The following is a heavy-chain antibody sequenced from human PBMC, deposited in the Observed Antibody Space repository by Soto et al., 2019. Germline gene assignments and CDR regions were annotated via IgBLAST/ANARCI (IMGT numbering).Heavy chain of an antibody. CDR1: GFTFSSYS. CDR2: ISSSSSYI. J-gene: IGHJ5*02. V-gene: IGHV3-21*01. CDR3: ARECVAAAGKNWFDP. D-gene: IGHD6-13*01. Sequence: PVGSLRLSCAASGFTFSSYSLNWVRQAPGKGLEWVSSISSSSSYIYYADSVKGRFTISRDNAKNSLYLQMNSLRAEDTAVYYCARECVAAAGKNWFDPWGQGTLVTVSA.